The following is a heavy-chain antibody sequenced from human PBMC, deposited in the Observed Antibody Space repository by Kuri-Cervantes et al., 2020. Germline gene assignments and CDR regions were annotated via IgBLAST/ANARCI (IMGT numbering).Heavy chain of an antibody. V-gene: IGHV3-33*01. CDR2: IWHDGSKT. CDR3: ARPGPHSSSWYNY. J-gene: IGHJ4*02. Sequence: GESLKISCAASGFIFKNYGFHWVRQAPGKGLEWVAVIWHDGSKTDYGDFVKGRFTISRDNSKNTLHLQMNSLRAEDTAVYFCARPGPHSSSWYNYWGQGTLVTVSS. CDR1: GFIFKNYG. D-gene: IGHD6-13*01.